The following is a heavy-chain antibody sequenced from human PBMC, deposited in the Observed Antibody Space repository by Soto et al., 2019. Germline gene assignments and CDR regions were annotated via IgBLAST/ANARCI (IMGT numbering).Heavy chain of an antibody. D-gene: IGHD6-13*01. CDR3: ARMYSSSCDY. J-gene: IGHJ4*02. V-gene: IGHV3-23*01. CDR1: GFTFSTYA. Sequence: EVQLLESGGALVQPGGSLRLSCAASGFTFSTYAMRWVRQAPGKGLEWVSSITGSGDRTYYADSVKGRFTISRDNSQSRLHLQMNSLRAEDTAVYYCARMYSSSCDYWGQGTLVTVSS. CDR2: ITGSGDRT.